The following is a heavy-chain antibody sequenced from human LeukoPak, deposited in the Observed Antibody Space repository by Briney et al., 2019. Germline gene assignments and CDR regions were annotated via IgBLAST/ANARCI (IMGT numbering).Heavy chain of an antibody. Sequence: PGGSLRLSCAGSGFTFISYTMNWVRQAPGKGLEWVSSISSTSSYIYYADSVKGRFTISRDNAKKSLYLQMNSLRAEDTAVYYCAKGLYHYYGSGSYTLDYWGQGTLVTVSS. CDR2: ISSTSSYI. J-gene: IGHJ4*02. CDR1: GFTFISYT. D-gene: IGHD3-10*01. CDR3: AKGLYHYYGSGSYTLDY. V-gene: IGHV3-21*01.